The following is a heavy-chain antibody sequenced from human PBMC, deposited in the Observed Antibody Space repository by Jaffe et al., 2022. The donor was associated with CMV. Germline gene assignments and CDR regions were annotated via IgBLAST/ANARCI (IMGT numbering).Heavy chain of an antibody. Sequence: QVQLQESGPGLVKPSETLSLTCTVSGGSISSYYWSWIRQPPGKGLEWIGYIYYSGSTNYNPSLKSRVTISVDTSKNQFSLKLSSVTAADTAVYYCARASPATTIPFDYWGQGTLVTVSS. V-gene: IGHV4-59*01. CDR2: IYYSGST. D-gene: IGHD6-25*01. CDR3: ARASPATTIPFDY. J-gene: IGHJ4*02. CDR1: GGSISSYY.